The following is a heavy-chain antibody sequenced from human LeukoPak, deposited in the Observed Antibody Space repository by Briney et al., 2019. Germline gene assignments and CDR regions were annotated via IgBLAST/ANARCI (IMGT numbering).Heavy chain of an antibody. D-gene: IGHD3-22*01. CDR2: IKNRANSYTT. Sequence: PGGSLRLSCVASGFTFSDPYMDWVRQAPGKGLEWVGRIKNRANSYTTEYAASVKGRFTISRDDSQKSLYLQMNSLKMDDTAVYYCARDHSHYYDSDYYFDCWGQGTLVTVSS. CDR1: GFTFSDPY. CDR3: ARDHSHYYDSDYYFDC. V-gene: IGHV3-72*01. J-gene: IGHJ4*02.